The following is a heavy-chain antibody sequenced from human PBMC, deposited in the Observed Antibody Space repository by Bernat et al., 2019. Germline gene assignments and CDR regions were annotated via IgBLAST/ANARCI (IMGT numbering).Heavy chain of an antibody. V-gene: IGHV3-21*01. CDR1: GFTFSSYS. D-gene: IGHD6-6*01. CDR3: ARERSSSSHSDY. Sequence: EVQLVESGGGLVKPGGSLRLSCAASGFTFSSYSMNWVRQAPGKGLEWVSSITSTSSYIYYADSVKGRFTISRDNAKNSLYLQMNSLRAEDTAVYYCARERSSSSHSDYWGQGTLVTVSS. CDR2: ITSTSSYI. J-gene: IGHJ4*02.